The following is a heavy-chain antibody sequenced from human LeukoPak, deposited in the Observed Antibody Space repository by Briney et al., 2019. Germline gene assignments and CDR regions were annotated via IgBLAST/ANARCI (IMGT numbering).Heavy chain of an antibody. D-gene: IGHD6-6*01. CDR3: ARPRYSSTYYFDY. Sequence: SETLSLTCTVSGYPISSGYYWGWIRQPPGKGLEWIGSIYHSGSTYYNPSLKSRVTISVDTSKNQFSLKLSSVTAADTAVYYCARPRYSSTYYFDYWGQGTLVTVSS. CDR1: GYPISSGYY. CDR2: IYHSGST. J-gene: IGHJ4*02. V-gene: IGHV4-38-2*02.